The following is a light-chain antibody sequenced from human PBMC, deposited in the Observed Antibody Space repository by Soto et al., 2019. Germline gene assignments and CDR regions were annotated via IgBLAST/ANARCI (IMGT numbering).Light chain of an antibody. Sequence: DIVMTQSPDSLAVSLGERATINCKSSQSILYSSNNNNYLAWYQQKPGQPPKLLIYWASTRESGVPDRFSGSGSGTHFTLTISSLQAEDVASYYCQQYYSTPYTFGQGTKLEIK. V-gene: IGKV4-1*01. CDR2: WAS. CDR3: QQYYSTPYT. J-gene: IGKJ2*01. CDR1: QSILYSSNNNNY.